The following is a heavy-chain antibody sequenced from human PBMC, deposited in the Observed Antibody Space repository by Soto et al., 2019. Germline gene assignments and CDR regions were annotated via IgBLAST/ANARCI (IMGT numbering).Heavy chain of an antibody. CDR3: ARLPYSSSSYNYYYYYYGMDV. Sequence: SETLSLTCVVYGGSFIGYYWSWIRQPPGKGLLLIGEINHSGSTNYNPSLKSRVTISVDTSKNQFSLKLSSVTAADTAVYYCARLPYSSSSYNYYYYYYGMDVWGQGTTVTVSS. D-gene: IGHD6-6*01. CDR1: GGSFIGYY. CDR2: INHSGST. J-gene: IGHJ6*02. V-gene: IGHV4-34*01.